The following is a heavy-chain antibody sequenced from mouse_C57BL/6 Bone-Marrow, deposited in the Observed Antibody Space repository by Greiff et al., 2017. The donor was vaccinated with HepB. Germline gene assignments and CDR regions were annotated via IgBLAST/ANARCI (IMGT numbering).Heavy chain of an antibody. CDR3: ARPLLLRPFDY. CDR2: ISSGGSYT. V-gene: IGHV5-6*01. D-gene: IGHD1-1*01. Sequence: EVQGVESGGDLVKPGGSLKLSCAASGFTFSSYGMSWVRQTPDKRLEWVATISSGGSYTYYPDSVKGRFTISRDNAKNTLYLQMSSLKSEDTAMYYCARPLLLRPFDYWGQGTTLTVSS. CDR1: GFTFSSYG. J-gene: IGHJ2*01.